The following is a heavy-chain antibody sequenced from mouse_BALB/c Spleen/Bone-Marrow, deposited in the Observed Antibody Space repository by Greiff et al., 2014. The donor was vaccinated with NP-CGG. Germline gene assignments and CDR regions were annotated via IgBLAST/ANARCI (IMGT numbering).Heavy chain of an antibody. CDR2: IYPGDGDT. Sequence: QVQLQQPGAELARPGASVKLSCKASGYTFTSYWMQWVKQRPGQGLEWIGAIYPGDGDTRYTQKFKGKATLTADKSSSTAYMQLSSLASEDSAVYYCARRDYGIRENYYAMDYWGQGTSVTVPS. CDR3: ARRDYGIRENYYAMDY. J-gene: IGHJ4*01. CDR1: GYTFTSYW. D-gene: IGHD1-2*01. V-gene: IGHV1-87*01.